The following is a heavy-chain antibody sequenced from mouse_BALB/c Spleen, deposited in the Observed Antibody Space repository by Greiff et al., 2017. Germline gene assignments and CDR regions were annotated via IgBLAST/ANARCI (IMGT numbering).Heavy chain of an antibody. CDR3: AREERYDVRGMAMDY. V-gene: IGHV3-6*02. Sequence: EVQRVESGPGLVKPSQSLSLTCSVTGYSITSGYYWNWIRQFPGNKLEWMGYISYDGSNNYNPSLKNRISITRDTSKNQFFLKLNSVTTEDTATYYCAREERYDVRGMAMDYWGQGTSVTVSS. CDR2: ISYDGSN. J-gene: IGHJ4*01. D-gene: IGHD2-14*01. CDR1: GYSITSGYY.